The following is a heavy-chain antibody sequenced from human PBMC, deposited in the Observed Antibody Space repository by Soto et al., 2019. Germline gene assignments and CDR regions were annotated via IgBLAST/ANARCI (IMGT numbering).Heavy chain of an antibody. V-gene: IGHV1-46*01. J-gene: IGHJ4*02. CDR2: VNPSGGHT. D-gene: IGHD2-21*02. Sequence: QVQLMQSGAEVKKPGASVKVSCKASGDTFTDYYIHWVRQAPGQGLEWMGTVNPSGGHTTYAQHFLGRVTMTRDTSTSTLYMELTRLTSDDTAIYYCARGGYVVVVTAAVDYWGQGTLVTVSS. CDR1: GDTFTDYY. CDR3: ARGGYVVVVTAAVDY.